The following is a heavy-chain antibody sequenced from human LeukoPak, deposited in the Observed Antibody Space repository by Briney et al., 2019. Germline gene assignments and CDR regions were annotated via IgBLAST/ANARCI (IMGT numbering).Heavy chain of an antibody. Sequence: SVKVSCKASGGTFSSYAISWVRQAPGQGLEWMGRIIPILGIVNYAQKFQGRVTITADKSTSTAYMELSSLRSEDTAVYYCARDRASWPESGTGEPFDYWGQGTLVTVSS. V-gene: IGHV1-69*04. CDR2: IIPILGIV. CDR3: ARDRASWPESGTGEPFDY. J-gene: IGHJ4*02. CDR1: GGTFSSYA. D-gene: IGHD1-26*01.